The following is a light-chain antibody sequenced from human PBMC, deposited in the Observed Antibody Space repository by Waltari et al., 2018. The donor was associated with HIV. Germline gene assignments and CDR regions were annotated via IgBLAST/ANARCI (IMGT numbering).Light chain of an antibody. CDR3: QSYDNSLTGSL. CDR1: SSNIGPGYA. Sequence: QSVLTQAPSVSGAPGQRVTIPCTGSSSNIGPGYAVHWYQQHPGTAPKLLIFGSRNRPSGVPDRFSASTSGTSASLAITGLQAEDEADYFCQSYDNSLTGSLFGGGTKLTVL. V-gene: IGLV1-40*01. J-gene: IGLJ2*01. CDR2: GSR.